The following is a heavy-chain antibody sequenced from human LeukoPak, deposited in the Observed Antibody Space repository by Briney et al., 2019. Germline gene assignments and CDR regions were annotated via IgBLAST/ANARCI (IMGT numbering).Heavy chain of an antibody. D-gene: IGHD3-22*01. CDR3: ASPQRPLYDSSGHQDAFDI. CDR2: INTNTGNP. J-gene: IGHJ3*02. CDR1: GYTFTSYA. V-gene: IGHV7-4-1*02. Sequence: ASVKVSCKASGYTFTSYAMNWVRQAPGQGLEWMGWINTNTGNPTYAQGFTGRFVFSLDTSVSTAYLQISSLKAEDTAVYYCASPQRPLYDSSGHQDAFDIWGQGTMVTVSS.